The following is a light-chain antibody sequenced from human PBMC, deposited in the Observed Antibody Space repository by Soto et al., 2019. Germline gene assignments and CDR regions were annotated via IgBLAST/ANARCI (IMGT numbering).Light chain of an antibody. CDR1: QGISSY. CDR3: QQCHRYLT. Sequence: QFTQSPSSVSASVGDRVTITCRASQGISSYLAWYQQKPGKAPKLLIYAASTLQSGVPSRFSGSGSGTEFTLTISSLQPDDIATYYCQQCHRYLTFGQGTKVDI. V-gene: IGKV1-9*01. CDR2: AAS. J-gene: IGKJ1*01.